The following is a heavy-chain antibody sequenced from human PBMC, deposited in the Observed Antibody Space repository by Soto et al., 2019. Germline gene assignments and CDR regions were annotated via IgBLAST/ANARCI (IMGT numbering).Heavy chain of an antibody. D-gene: IGHD3-3*01. V-gene: IGHV1-69*06. CDR2: IIPIFGTA. CDR3: ARYALRITIFGVVTRDYYYGMDV. Sequence: AASVKVSCKASGGTFSSYAISWVRQAPGQGLEWMGGIIPIFGTANSAQKFQGRVTITADKSTSTAYMELSSLRSEDTAVYYCARYALRITIFGVVTRDYYYGMDVWGQGTTVTVSS. J-gene: IGHJ6*02. CDR1: GGTFSSYA.